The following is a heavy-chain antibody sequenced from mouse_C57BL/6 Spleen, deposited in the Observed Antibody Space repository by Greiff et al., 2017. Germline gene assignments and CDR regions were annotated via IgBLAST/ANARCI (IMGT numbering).Heavy chain of an antibody. CDR1: GYTFTSYW. Sequence: VQLQQPGAELVRPGTSVKLSCKASGYTFTSYWMHWVKQRPGQGLEWIGVIDPADSYTNYNQKFKGKATLTVDTSSSTAYMQLSSLTSEDSAVLYCARGYYYDAKDYWGQGTSVTVSS. CDR3: ARGYYYDAKDY. CDR2: IDPADSYT. D-gene: IGHD1-1*01. J-gene: IGHJ4*01. V-gene: IGHV1-59*01.